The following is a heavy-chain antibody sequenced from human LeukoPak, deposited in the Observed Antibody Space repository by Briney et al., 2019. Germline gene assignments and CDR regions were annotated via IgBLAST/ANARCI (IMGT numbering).Heavy chain of an antibody. CDR1: GYTFTGYY. V-gene: IGHV1-2*02. Sequence: GASVKVSCKASGYTFTGYYMHWVRQAPGQGLEWMGWINPNSGGTNYAQKFQGRVTMTRDTSISTAYMELSRLRSDDTAVYYCARDPFDFWSGYLYYYYGMDVWGQGTTVTVPS. CDR3: ARDPFDFWSGYLYYYYGMDV. J-gene: IGHJ6*02. D-gene: IGHD3-3*01. CDR2: INPNSGGT.